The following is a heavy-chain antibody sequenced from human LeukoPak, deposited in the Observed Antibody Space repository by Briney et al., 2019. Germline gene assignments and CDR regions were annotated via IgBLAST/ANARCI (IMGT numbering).Heavy chain of an antibody. J-gene: IGHJ6*02. V-gene: IGHV6-1*01. CDR2: TYYRSKWYN. CDR1: GDSVSSNSAA. CDR3: ARASYYGSGPYYYYYGMDV. D-gene: IGHD3-10*01. Sequence: SQTLSLTCAISGDSVSSNSAAWNWIRQSPSRGLEWLGRTYYRSKWYNDYAVSVKSRITINPDTSKNQFSLQLNSVTPEDTAVYYCARASYYGSGPYYYYYGMDVWGQGTTVTVSS.